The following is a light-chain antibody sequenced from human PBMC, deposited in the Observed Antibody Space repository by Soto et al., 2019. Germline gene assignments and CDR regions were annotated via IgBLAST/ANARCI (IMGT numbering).Light chain of an antibody. CDR3: QQYGFSPIT. Sequence: EIVLTQSPGTLYLSPGERTTLSCRASQGVGSNYLAWYQQKPGQAPRLLIYGTSNRATGIPDRFSGSGSGTDLTLTIRRLEPEDFAVYYCQQYGFSPITFGQGTRLEIK. CDR1: QGVGSNY. V-gene: IGKV3-20*01. J-gene: IGKJ5*01. CDR2: GTS.